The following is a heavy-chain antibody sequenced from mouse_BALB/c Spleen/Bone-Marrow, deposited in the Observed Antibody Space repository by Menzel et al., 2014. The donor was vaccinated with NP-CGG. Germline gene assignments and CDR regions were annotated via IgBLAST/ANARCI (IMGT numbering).Heavy chain of an antibody. CDR1: GYTFTSYW. CDR3: TNYGYD. Sequence: VKLMESGAELVRPGASVKLSCKASGYTFTSYWTHWVKLRPGQGFEWIGEINPSNGDTNYNEKFKRKATLTVDKSSSTVYMQLSSLTSEDSAVYYCTNYGYDWGQGTTLTVSS. CDR2: INPSNGDT. D-gene: IGHD1-2*01. V-gene: IGHV1S16*01. J-gene: IGHJ2*01.